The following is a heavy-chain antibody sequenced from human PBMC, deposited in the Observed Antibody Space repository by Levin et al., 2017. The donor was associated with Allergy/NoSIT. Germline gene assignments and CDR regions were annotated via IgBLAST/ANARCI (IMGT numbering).Heavy chain of an antibody. CDR3: ARSPYYYDSSGYYPFDY. CDR1: GGSISSGDYY. J-gene: IGHJ4*02. V-gene: IGHV4-30-4*01. CDR2: IYYSGST. D-gene: IGHD3-22*01. Sequence: SQTLSLTCTVSGGSISSGDYYWSWIRQPPGKGLEWIGYIYYSGSTYYNPSLKSRVTISVDTSKNQFSLKLSSVTAADTAVYYCARSPYYYDSSGYYPFDYWGQGTLVTVSS.